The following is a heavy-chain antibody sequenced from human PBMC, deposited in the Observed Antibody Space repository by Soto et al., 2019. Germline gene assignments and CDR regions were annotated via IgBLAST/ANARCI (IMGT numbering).Heavy chain of an antibody. J-gene: IGHJ6*02. V-gene: IGHV3-74*01. Sequence: GSLRLSCGASGFTFSNYWMNWVRQAPGKGLVWVSRLNSDGTYSSYADSVKGRFTISRNDAKSTLYLQMNSLRVEDTAVYYCVREGRYCSGGSCYAYHYYGLAVWGQGTMVTVSS. D-gene: IGHD2-15*01. CDR2: LNSDGTYS. CDR1: GFTFSNYW. CDR3: VREGRYCSGGSCYAYHYYGLAV.